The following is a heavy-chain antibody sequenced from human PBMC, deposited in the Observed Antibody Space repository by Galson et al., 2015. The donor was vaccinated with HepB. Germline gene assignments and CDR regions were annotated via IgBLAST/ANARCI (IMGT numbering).Heavy chain of an antibody. CDR1: GYTFSSYS. CDR3: ARGGAVGGPKFNWFDP. Sequence: SVKVSCKASGYTFSSYSITWVRQAPGQGLEWMGRINPYSGGTNYAQKFQGRVTMTRDTSITTAYMELSRLRSDDTAVYYCARGGAVGGPKFNWFDPWGQGTLVTVSS. V-gene: IGHV1-2*06. J-gene: IGHJ5*02. CDR2: INPYSGGT. D-gene: IGHD2-15*01.